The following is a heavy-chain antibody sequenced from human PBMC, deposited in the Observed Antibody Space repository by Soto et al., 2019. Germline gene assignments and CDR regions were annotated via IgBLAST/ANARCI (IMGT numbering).Heavy chain of an antibody. CDR2: ISSSSSYI. V-gene: IGHV3-21*02. CDR1: GFTFSSYS. CDR3: ATDPLEYSSSYAFAY. D-gene: IGHD6-6*01. J-gene: IGHJ4*02. Sequence: EVQLVESGGGLVKPGGSLRLSCAASGFTFSSYSMNWVRQAPGKGLEWVSSISSSSSYIYYADSVKGRFTISRDNAKNSLYLQMNALRAEDTAVYYCATDPLEYSSSYAFAYWGQGTLVPVPS.